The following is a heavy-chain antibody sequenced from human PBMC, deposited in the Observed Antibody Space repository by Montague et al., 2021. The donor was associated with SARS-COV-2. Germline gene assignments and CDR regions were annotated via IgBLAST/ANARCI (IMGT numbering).Heavy chain of an antibody. CDR2: ISHEGSYK. Sequence: LRLSLSASGFTFSSYALHWVRQAPGKGLEWVADISHEGSYKYYADSVKGRFTISRDNSKNTLYLDMNSLRAEDTALYYCARDLESTGYFDPYYYHGMDVWGQGTTVTVSS. D-gene: IGHD3-9*01. V-gene: IGHV3-30*04. J-gene: IGHJ6*02. CDR1: GFTFSSYA. CDR3: ARDLESTGYFDPYYYHGMDV.